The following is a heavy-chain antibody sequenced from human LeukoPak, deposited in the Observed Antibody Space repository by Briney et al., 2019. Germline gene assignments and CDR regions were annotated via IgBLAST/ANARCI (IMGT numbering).Heavy chain of an antibody. V-gene: IGHV1-18*01. Sequence: GASVKVSCKASGYTFTSYGISWVRQAPGQGLEGMGWISAYNGNTNYAQKLQRRVTMTTDKSTSTAYMDLSSLRSEDTAVYYCASPPGGSGSYTLENWGQGTLVTVSS. J-gene: IGHJ4*02. CDR3: ASPPGGSGSYTLEN. D-gene: IGHD3-10*01. CDR1: GYTFTSYG. CDR2: ISAYNGNT.